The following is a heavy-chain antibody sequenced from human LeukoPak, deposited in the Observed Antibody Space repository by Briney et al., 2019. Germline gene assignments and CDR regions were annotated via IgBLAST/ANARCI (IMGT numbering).Heavy chain of an antibody. CDR2: IGGSGGTT. V-gene: IGHV3-23*01. J-gene: IGHJ4*02. CDR3: SKDRGGTLGDYFDY. CDR1: GFTFRSYA. D-gene: IGHD3-10*01. Sequence: GGSLRLSCAGSGFTFRSYAMSWVRQSPGKGLEWVSAIGGSGGTTYYADSVKGRFTISRDNSKNTLYLQMNSLRAEDTALYYCSKDRGGTLGDYFDYWGQGTLVTVSS.